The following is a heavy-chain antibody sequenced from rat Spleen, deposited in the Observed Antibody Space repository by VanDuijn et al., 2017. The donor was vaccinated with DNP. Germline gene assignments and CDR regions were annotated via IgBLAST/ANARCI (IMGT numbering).Heavy chain of an antibody. CDR1: GYTFTSNY. Sequence: QVQLQQSGAELAKPGSSVKISCKASGYTFTSNYIGWIKQTTGQGLEYIGYINTGSGGTNYNEKFKGKATLTVDKSSSTAFMQLSSLTPDDSAVYYCARRTLNSGPRFDYWGQGVMVTVSS. D-gene: IGHD4-3*01. V-gene: IGHV1-43*01. CDR2: INTGSGGT. CDR3: ARRTLNSGPRFDY. J-gene: IGHJ2*01.